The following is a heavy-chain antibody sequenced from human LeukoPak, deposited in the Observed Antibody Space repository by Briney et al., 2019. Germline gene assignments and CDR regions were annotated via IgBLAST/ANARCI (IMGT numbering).Heavy chain of an antibody. Sequence: GRSLRLSCAASGFTFGSYAMHWVRQAPGKGLGWVAVISYDGSNKYYEDSVKGRFTISRDNSKNTLYLQMNSLRAEDTAVYYCARPIVVVPAALVSYFDYWGQGTLVTVYS. CDR1: GFTFGSYA. D-gene: IGHD2-2*01. CDR2: ISYDGSNK. CDR3: ARPIVVVPAALVSYFDY. J-gene: IGHJ4*02. V-gene: IGHV3-30*04.